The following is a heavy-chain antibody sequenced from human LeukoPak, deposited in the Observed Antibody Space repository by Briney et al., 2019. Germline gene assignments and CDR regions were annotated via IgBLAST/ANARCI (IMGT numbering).Heavy chain of an antibody. CDR1: GGSISSGGYY. CDR3: ARGERYSSSWYVRHWFDP. Sequence: PSETLPLTCTVSGGSISSGGYYWSWIRQPPGKGLEWIGYIYHSGSTYYNPSLKSRVTISVDRSKNQFSLKLSSVTAADTAVYYCARGERYSSSWYVRHWFDPWGQGTLVTVSS. J-gene: IGHJ5*02. D-gene: IGHD6-13*01. CDR2: IYHSGST. V-gene: IGHV4-30-2*01.